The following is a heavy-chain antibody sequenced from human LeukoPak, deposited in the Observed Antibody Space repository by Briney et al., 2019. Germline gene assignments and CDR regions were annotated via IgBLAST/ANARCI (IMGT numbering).Heavy chain of an antibody. CDR1: GFTFIRSW. D-gene: IGHD2-21*01. Sequence: PGGSLRLSCAASGFTFIRSWMGWVRQAPGKGLEWVANIKQDGTSKYYVDSVTGRFTISRDNAENSVYLQMDSLSAGDTAVYYCARHGDYCFDLWGPGTRVTVSS. CDR2: IKQDGTSK. V-gene: IGHV3-7*02. J-gene: IGHJ4*02. CDR3: ARHGDYCFDL.